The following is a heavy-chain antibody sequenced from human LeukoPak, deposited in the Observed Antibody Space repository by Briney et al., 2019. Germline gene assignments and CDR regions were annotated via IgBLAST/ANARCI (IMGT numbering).Heavy chain of an antibody. J-gene: IGHJ5*02. V-gene: IGHV4-30-4*01. CDR1: GGSISSGDYY. CDR2: IYYSGST. CDR3: ARPGGYSSGWINWFDP. Sequence: SETLSLTCTVSGGSISSGDYYWSWIRQPPGKGLEWIGYIYYSGSTYYNPSLKSRVTISVDTSKNQFSLKLSSVTAADTAVYYCARPGGYSSGWINWFDPWGQGTLVTVSS. D-gene: IGHD6-19*01.